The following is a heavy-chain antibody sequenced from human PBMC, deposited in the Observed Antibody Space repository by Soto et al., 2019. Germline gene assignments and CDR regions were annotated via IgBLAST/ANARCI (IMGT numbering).Heavy chain of an antibody. D-gene: IGHD6-6*01. J-gene: IGHJ6*02. CDR2: IWYDGSNK. V-gene: IGHV3-33*01. CDR1: GFTFSSYG. CDR3: AREIAARPGFYYYYGMDV. Sequence: QVQLVESGGGVVQPGRSLRLSCPASGFTFSSYGMHWVRQAPGKGLEWVAVIWYDGSNKYYADSVKGRFTISRDNSKNTLYLQMNSLRAEDTAVYYCAREIAARPGFYYYYGMDVWGQGTTVTVSS.